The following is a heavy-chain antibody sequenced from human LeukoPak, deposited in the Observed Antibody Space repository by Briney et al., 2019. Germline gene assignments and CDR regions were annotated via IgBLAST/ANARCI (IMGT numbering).Heavy chain of an antibody. CDR3: ARQRRWLRDNWFDP. J-gene: IGHJ5*02. CDR1: GGSISSSSYY. Sequence: SETLSLTCTVSGGSISSSSYYWGWIRQPPGKGLEWIGSIYYSGSTYYNPSLKSRVTISVDTSKNQFSLKLSSVTAADTAVYYCARQRRWLRDNWFDPWGQGTLVTVSS. D-gene: IGHD5-24*01. V-gene: IGHV4-39*01. CDR2: IYYSGST.